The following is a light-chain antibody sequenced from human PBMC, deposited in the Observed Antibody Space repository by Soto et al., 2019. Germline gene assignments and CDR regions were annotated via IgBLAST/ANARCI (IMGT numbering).Light chain of an antibody. J-gene: IGLJ3*02. V-gene: IGLV2-14*01. CDR1: SSDVGSYDF. Sequence: QSVLTQPTSVSGSPGQSITISCTGTSSDVGSYDFVSWFQQHPGKAPKLMIYEVTNRPSGVSYRFSGSKSGNTASLTISGLQAEDEADYYCSSFTTTNAWVFGGGTKLNVL. CDR3: SSFTTTNAWV. CDR2: EVT.